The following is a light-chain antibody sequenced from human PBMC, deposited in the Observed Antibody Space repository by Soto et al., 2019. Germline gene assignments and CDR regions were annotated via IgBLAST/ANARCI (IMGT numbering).Light chain of an antibody. CDR1: QSVSSY. CDR3: QQYGSSPIT. CDR2: DAS. Sequence: RVLLHAPTTLSVAPGERATLSCRASQSVSSYLAWYQQKPGQAPRLLIYDASNRATGIPARFSGSGSGTDFTLTISRLEPEDFAVYYCQQYGSSPITFGQGTRLEIK. V-gene: IGKV3-20*01. J-gene: IGKJ5*01.